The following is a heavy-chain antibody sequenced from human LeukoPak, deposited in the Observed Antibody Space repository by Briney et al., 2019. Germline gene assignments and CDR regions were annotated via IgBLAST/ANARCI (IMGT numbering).Heavy chain of an antibody. V-gene: IGHV3-23*01. J-gene: IGHJ4*02. Sequence: VSLRLSCAASGFTFSTYAMSWVRQAPGKGLEWVSHINGDGDGTYYADSVRGRFTISRDNSKNTLYLQMNNLRAEDTAVYYCAKGYSSGWYDFDYWGPGTLVTGS. CDR2: INGDGDGT. CDR3: AKGYSSGWYDFDY. D-gene: IGHD6-19*01. CDR1: GFTFSTYA.